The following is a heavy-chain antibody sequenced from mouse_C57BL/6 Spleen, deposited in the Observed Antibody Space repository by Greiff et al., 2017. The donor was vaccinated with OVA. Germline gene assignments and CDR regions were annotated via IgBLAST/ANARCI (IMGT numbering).Heavy chain of an antibody. J-gene: IGHJ3*01. CDR1: GYTFTSYW. CDR2: IDPSDSYT. CDR3: ASDSNYPAWFAD. Sequence: VQLKESGAELVKPGASVKLSCKASGYTFTSYWMQWVKQRPGQGLEWIGEIDPSDSYTNYNQKVKGKATLTVDTSSSTAYMQRSSLTSEDSAVYYCASDSNYPAWFADWGQGTLVTVSA. D-gene: IGHD2-5*01. V-gene: IGHV1-50*01.